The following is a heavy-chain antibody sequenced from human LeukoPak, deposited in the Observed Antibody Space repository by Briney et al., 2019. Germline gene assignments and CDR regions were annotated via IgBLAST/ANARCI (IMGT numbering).Heavy chain of an antibody. CDR3: ARGGSYGVSSNDY. Sequence: ASVKVSCKASRYTFTDYYIHWVRQAPGQGLEWMGRINPNTGGTDYAQKFQGRVTMTRDTSITTAYMELSSLRSEDTAVYYCARGGSYGVSSNDYWGQGTLVTVSS. J-gene: IGHJ4*02. CDR1: RYTFTDYY. D-gene: IGHD5-18*01. V-gene: IGHV1-2*06. CDR2: INPNTGGT.